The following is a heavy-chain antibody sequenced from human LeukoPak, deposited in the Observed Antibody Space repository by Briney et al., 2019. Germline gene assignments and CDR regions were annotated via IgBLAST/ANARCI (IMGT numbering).Heavy chain of an antibody. CDR3: ARGYPYNYGSSGYSDY. Sequence: PGGSLRLSCAASGFTFSSYSMNWVRQAPGKGLEWVSYISSSSSTIYYADSVKGRFTISRDNAKNSLYLQMNSLRAEDTAVYYCARGYPYNYGSSGYSDYWGQGTLVTVSS. V-gene: IGHV3-48*01. D-gene: IGHD3-22*01. CDR2: ISSSSSTI. J-gene: IGHJ4*02. CDR1: GFTFSSYS.